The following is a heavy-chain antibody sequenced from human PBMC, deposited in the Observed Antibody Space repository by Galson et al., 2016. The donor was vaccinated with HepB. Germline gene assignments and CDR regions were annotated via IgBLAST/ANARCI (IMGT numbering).Heavy chain of an antibody. V-gene: IGHV4-31*03. J-gene: IGHJ4*02. CDR3: AAGISGWSLDY. CDR1: GDSVTSGAYY. D-gene: IGHD6-19*01. CDR2: IYDSGTT. Sequence: TLSLTCSVSGDSVTSGAYYWSWIRQPPGKGLEWIGYIYDSGTTFYNASLNSRLSISVDTSENQFFLKLSTVTAADTAVYYCAAGISGWSLDYWGQGILVTVSA.